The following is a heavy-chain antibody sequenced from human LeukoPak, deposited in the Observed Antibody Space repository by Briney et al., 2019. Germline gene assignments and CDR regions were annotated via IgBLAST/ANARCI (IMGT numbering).Heavy chain of an antibody. D-gene: IGHD6-19*01. Sequence: ASVKVSCKASGYTFTDYYMHWVRQAPGQGLEWVGWINPNSGGTNYAQNFQGRVNMTRDTSISTAYMELSRLRSDDTAVYYCARIAVAGRLYWYLDLWGRGTLVTVSS. CDR3: ARIAVAGRLYWYLDL. J-gene: IGHJ2*01. CDR1: GYTFTDYY. CDR2: INPNSGGT. V-gene: IGHV1-2*02.